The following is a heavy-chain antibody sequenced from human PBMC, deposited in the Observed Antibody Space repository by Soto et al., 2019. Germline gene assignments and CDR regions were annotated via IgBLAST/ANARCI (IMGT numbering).Heavy chain of an antibody. D-gene: IGHD3-10*01. Sequence: ASVKVSCKTSGYTFTNYGISWVRQAPGQGLEWMGWISAHTGNTNYAQKFQGRVTMSTDTFTSTAYMELRSLRYEDTAVYYCARDLDGSGSYYTDYWGQGTLVTVSS. V-gene: IGHV1-18*01. J-gene: IGHJ4*02. CDR3: ARDLDGSGSYYTDY. CDR2: ISAHTGNT. CDR1: GYTFTNYG.